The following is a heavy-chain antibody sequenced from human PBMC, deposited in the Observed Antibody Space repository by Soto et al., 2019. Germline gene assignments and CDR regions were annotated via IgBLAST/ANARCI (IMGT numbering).Heavy chain of an antibody. D-gene: IGHD2-21*01. CDR2: IYYSGNT. V-gene: IGHV4-59*08. CDR3: ARRGEI. CDR1: GGSISSYY. Sequence: QVQLQESGPGLVKPSATLSLTCTVSGGSISSYYWSWIRQPPGKGLEWIGYIYYSGNTNSNPALKRXXTNSVDTSKNQFSLKLGSVTAADPAVYYRARRGEIWGPGTLVTVSS. J-gene: IGHJ4*02.